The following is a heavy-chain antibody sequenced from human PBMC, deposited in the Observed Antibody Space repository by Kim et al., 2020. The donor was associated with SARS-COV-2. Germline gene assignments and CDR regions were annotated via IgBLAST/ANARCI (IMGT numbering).Heavy chain of an antibody. CDR3: ARQAGIAARQVADF. V-gene: IGHV4-39*01. Sequence: SETLSLTCNVSGASISSSSYYWGWLRQTPGKGLEWIGTIFHSGSTYYSPSLKSRLSISIDTSKSHFSLRLRSVSAADTGIYYCARQAGIAARQVADFWGQGTHGTVSS. CDR2: IFHSGST. J-gene: IGHJ1*01. D-gene: IGHD6-6*01. CDR1: GASISSSSYY.